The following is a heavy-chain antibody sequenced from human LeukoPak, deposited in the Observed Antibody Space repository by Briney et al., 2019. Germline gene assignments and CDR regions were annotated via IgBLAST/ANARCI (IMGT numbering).Heavy chain of an antibody. V-gene: IGHV4-4*07. J-gene: IGHJ5*02. Sequence: SSETLSLTCTVSGGSISSYYWSWIRQPAGKGLEWIGRIYTSGSTNYNPSLKSRVTMSVDTSKSQFSLKLSSVTAADTAVYYCAREPTGYSSGQNWFDPWGQGTLVTVSS. CDR3: AREPTGYSSGQNWFDP. CDR1: GGSISSYY. D-gene: IGHD6-19*01. CDR2: IYTSGST.